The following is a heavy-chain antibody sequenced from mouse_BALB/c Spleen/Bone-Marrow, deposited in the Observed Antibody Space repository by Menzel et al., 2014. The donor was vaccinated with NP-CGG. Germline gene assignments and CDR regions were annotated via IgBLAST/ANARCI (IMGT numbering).Heavy chain of an antibody. J-gene: IGHJ2*01. Sequence: VQRVESEPELVKPGTSVRISCKPSGYTFTSYYIHWVKQRPGQGLEWIGWIYPGNVDTKYNEKFKGKATLTADKSSSTAYMQLSSLTSEDSAVYFCARETRYGNYVDYFDYWGQGTTLTVYS. CDR3: ARETRYGNYVDYFDY. CDR2: IYPGNVDT. CDR1: GYTFTSYY. D-gene: IGHD2-10*02. V-gene: IGHV1S56*01.